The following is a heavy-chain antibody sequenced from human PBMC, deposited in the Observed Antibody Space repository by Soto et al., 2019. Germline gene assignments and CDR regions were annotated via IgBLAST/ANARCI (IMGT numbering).Heavy chain of an antibody. CDR3: ARVKYYYDSSGYYGGYFQH. D-gene: IGHD3-22*01. J-gene: IGHJ1*01. CDR1: GFTVSSNY. CDR2: IYSGVST. V-gene: IGHV3-53*01. Sequence: EVQLVESGGGLIQPGGSLRLSCAASGFTVSSNYMSWVRQAPGKGLEWVSVIYSGVSTHYADSVNGRFSISRYNSKNTLYLQMNRLRAEDTAVYYCARVKYYYDSSGYYGGYFQHWGQGTLVTVSS.